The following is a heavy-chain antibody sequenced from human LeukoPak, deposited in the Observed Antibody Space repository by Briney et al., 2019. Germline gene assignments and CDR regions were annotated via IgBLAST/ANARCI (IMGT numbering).Heavy chain of an antibody. V-gene: IGHV4-59*01. CDR3: ARVITIFGVVTPYFDY. CDR1: GGSISSYY. Sequence: SETLSLTCTVSGGSISSYYWSWIRQPPGKGLEWIGYIYYSGSTSYKPSLKSRVTISVDTSKNQFSLKLSSVTAADTAVYYCARVITIFGVVTPYFDYWGQGTLVTVSS. CDR2: IYYSGST. J-gene: IGHJ4*02. D-gene: IGHD3-3*01.